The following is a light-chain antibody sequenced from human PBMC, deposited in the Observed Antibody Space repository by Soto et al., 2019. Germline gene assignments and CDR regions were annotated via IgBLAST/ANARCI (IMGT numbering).Light chain of an antibody. Sequence: EIVLTQSPATLSLSPGDRATLSCRASQSVSIYLAWYQQKPGQAPRLLIYDASNRATGIPARFSGSGSVTDFTLTISSLEPEDFAVYYCQQHKFWPPITFGQGTRLET. J-gene: IGKJ5*01. CDR3: QQHKFWPPIT. V-gene: IGKV3-11*01. CDR1: QSVSIY. CDR2: DAS.